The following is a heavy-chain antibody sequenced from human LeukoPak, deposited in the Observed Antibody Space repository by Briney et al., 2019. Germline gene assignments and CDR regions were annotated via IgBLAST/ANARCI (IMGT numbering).Heavy chain of an antibody. V-gene: IGHV4-34*01. CDR2: INHSGST. CDR3: ARGYFSSWYCNWFDP. Sequence: SETLSLTCAVYGGSFSGYYWSWIRQPPGKGLEWIGEINHSGSTNYNPSLKSRVTISVDTSKNQFSLKLSSVTAADTAVYYCARGYFSSWYCNWFDPWGQGTLVAVSS. D-gene: IGHD6-13*01. CDR1: GGSFSGYY. J-gene: IGHJ5*02.